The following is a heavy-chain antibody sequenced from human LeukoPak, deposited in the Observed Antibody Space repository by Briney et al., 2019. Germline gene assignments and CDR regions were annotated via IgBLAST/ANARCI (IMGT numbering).Heavy chain of an antibody. J-gene: IGHJ4*02. CDR2: ISYDGSNK. CDR3: AKVATLYSGSYLSFDY. Sequence: PGGSLRPSCAASGFTFSSYGMHWVRQAPGKGLEWVAVISYDGSNKYYADSVKGRFTISRDNSKNTLYLQMNSLRAEDTAVYYCAKVATLYSGSYLSFDYWGQGTLVTVSS. V-gene: IGHV3-30*18. D-gene: IGHD1-26*01. CDR1: GFTFSSYG.